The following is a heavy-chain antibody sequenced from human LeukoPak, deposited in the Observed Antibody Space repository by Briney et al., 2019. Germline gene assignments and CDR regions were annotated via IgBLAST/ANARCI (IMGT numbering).Heavy chain of an antibody. V-gene: IGHV3-9*01. D-gene: IGHD3-10*01. Sequence: GGSLRLSCAASGFIFDDYAMHWVRQAPGKGLEWVSGISWNSGSLAYADSVKGRFTISRDNAKNSLYLQMNSLRTEDTALYYCARGLGGDQGYFDLWGRGILATVSS. CDR3: ARGLGGDQGYFDL. CDR2: ISWNSGSL. CDR1: GFIFDDYA. J-gene: IGHJ2*01.